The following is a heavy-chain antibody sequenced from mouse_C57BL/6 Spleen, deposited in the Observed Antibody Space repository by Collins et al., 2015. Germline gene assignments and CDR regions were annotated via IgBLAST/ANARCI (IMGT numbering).Heavy chain of an antibody. V-gene: IGHV1-7*01. Sequence: QVQLQQSGAELAKPGASVKMSCKASGYTFTSYWMHWVKQRPGQGPEWIGYINPSTGYTEYNQKFKDKATLTADKSSSTAYMQLSSLTSEDSAVYYCASYYGSSFDYWGQGTTLTVSS. CDR3: ASYYGSSFDY. J-gene: IGHJ2*01. CDR1: GYTFTSYW. D-gene: IGHD1-1*01. CDR2: INPSTGYT.